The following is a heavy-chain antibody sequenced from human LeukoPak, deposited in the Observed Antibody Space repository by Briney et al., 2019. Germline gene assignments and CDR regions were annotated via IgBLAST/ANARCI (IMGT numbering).Heavy chain of an antibody. CDR3: AKEWGDHYGLRY. D-gene: IGHD4-17*01. Sequence: GRCLRLSCAVSGFTLWDFGMCGVPRARAKGLGWVSVISGKGGSTYYKDSVEGRFTISRDNLKNTLYLQMNRLKADDTAVYYCAKEWGDHYGLRYWGQGTLVTVSS. J-gene: IGHJ4*01. CDR1: GFTLWDFG. V-gene: IGHV3-23*01. CDR2: ISGKGGST.